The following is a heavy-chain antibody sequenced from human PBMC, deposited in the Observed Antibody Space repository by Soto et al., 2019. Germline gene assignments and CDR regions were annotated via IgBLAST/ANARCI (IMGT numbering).Heavy chain of an antibody. CDR2: VYTSAEGGAT. CDR3: TTGSVEGF. J-gene: IGHJ6*02. V-gene: IGHV3-15*07. Sequence: EVQLVDSGGGLVKPGGSLRLSCAASGFNVTNAWMNWVRQAPGKGLEWVGRVYTSAEGGATNYAAPVKGRFTISRDDSKNTVYLQMNSLMTEDTAVYYCTTGSVEGFWGQGTTLTVSS. CDR1: GFNVTNAW. D-gene: IGHD2-15*01.